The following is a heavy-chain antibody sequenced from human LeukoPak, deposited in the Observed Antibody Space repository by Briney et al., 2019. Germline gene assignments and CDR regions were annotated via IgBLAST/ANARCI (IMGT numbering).Heavy chain of an antibody. V-gene: IGHV1-2*02. J-gene: IGHJ4*02. D-gene: IGHD3-10*01. CDR3: ARDGEYGSGSYYRGCFDY. CDR1: GYSFTAFY. CDR2: IHPRSGDT. Sequence: EASVKVSCEASGYSFTAFYIHWLRQAPGQGLEWMGWIHPRSGDTNYAQKFQGRVTMTRDTSINTAYMDLNSLRSDDTAVYYCARDGEYGSGSYYRGCFDYWGPGALVTVSS.